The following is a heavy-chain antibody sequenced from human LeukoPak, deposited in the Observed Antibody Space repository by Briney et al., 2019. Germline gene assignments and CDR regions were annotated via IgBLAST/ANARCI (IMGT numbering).Heavy chain of an antibody. J-gene: IGHJ4*02. Sequence: KASETLSLTCSVSGASITTTNFWWTWIRQSPGRGLEWIGYIHDRGSDKYNPALESRATLSVDTSKNQFSLKLNSVTAADTAVYYCAREGGFYRPLDYSGQGTLVTVSS. CDR2: IHDRGSD. CDR1: GASITTTNFW. CDR3: AREGGFYRPLDY. D-gene: IGHD3-3*01. V-gene: IGHV4-61*01.